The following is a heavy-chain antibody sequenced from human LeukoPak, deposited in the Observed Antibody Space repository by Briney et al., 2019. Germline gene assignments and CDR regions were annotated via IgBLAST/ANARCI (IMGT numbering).Heavy chain of an antibody. V-gene: IGHV3-66*01. CDR1: GFTVSSNY. CDR2: IYSGGST. CDR3: ARDGEDSSGYRS. D-gene: IGHD3-22*01. J-gene: IGHJ5*02. Sequence: GGSLRLSCAASGFTVSSNYMSWVRQAPGKGLEWVSVIYSGGSTYYADSVKGRFTISTDNSKNTLYLQMNSLRAEDTAVYYCARDGEDSSGYRSWGQGTLVTVSS.